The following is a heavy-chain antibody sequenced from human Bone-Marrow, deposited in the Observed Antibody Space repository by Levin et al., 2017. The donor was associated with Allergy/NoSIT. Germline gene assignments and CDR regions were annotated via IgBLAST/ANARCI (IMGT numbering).Heavy chain of an antibody. V-gene: IGHV5-51*01. J-gene: IGHJ4*02. CDR3: ARQSTWFSGGY. Sequence: GGSLRLSCKGSGYSFTSHWIGWVRQVPGKGLEWMGIIYPGDSDTRYSPSFRGQVTISAAKSISTAYLQWNSLKASDTAIYYCARQSTWFSGGYWGQGTLVTVSS. D-gene: IGHD6-13*01. CDR1: GYSFTSHW. CDR2: IYPGDSDT.